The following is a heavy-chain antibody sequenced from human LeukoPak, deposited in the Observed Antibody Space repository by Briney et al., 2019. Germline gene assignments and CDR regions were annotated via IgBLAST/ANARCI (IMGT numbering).Heavy chain of an antibody. CDR3: ARPQGGFSSGWSPLDY. V-gene: IGHV5-51*01. Sequence: GESLKISCKGSGYSFSSYWIGWVRQMPGKGLEWMGIIYPGDSDTRYSPSFQGQVTISADTSISTAYLQWSSLKASDTAIYYCARPQGGFSSGWSPLDYWGQGTLVTVSS. D-gene: IGHD6-19*01. J-gene: IGHJ4*02. CDR2: IYPGDSDT. CDR1: GYSFSSYW.